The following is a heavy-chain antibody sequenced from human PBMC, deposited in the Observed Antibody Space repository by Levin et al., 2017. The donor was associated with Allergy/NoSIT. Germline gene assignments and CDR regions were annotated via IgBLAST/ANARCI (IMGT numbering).Heavy chain of an antibody. Sequence: SGGSLRLSCTASGFSFGGYTMSWVRQAPGKGLEWVGFIRSKSYGGTTEYAASVKGRFTISRDDSKSIAYQEMNSLKSEDTSVYYCTRDHGSGSGWFIDNWGQGTLVTVSS. V-gene: IGHV3-49*04. D-gene: IGHD6-19*01. CDR2: IRSKSYGGTT. CDR1: GFSFGGYT. CDR3: TRDHGSGSGWFIDN. J-gene: IGHJ4*02.